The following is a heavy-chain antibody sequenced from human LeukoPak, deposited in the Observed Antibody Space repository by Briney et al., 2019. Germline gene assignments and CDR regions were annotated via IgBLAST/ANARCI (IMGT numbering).Heavy chain of an antibody. CDR2: IWYDGSNK. Sequence: PGGSLRLSCAASGFTFSSYGMHWVRQAPGKGLEWVAVIWYDGSNKYYADSVKGRFTISRDNSKNTLYLQMNSLRAEDTAVYYCARDRRGGHISCYYYGMDVWGQGTTVTVSS. CDR1: GFTFSSYG. V-gene: IGHV3-33*01. CDR3: ARDRRGGHISCYYYGMDV. J-gene: IGHJ6*02. D-gene: IGHD4-23*01.